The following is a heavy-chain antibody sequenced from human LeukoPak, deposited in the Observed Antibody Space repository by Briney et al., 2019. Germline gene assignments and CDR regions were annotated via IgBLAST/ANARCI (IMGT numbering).Heavy chain of an antibody. CDR2: ISGSGGST. J-gene: IGHJ5*02. Sequence: GGSLRLSCAASGFTFSSYAMSWVRQAPGKGLEWVSAISGSGGSTYYAGSVKGRFTISRDNSKNTLYLQMNSLRAEDTAVCYCANLVLVCSSTSCPPGWFDPWGQGTLVTVSS. CDR1: GFTFSSYA. V-gene: IGHV3-23*01. CDR3: ANLVLVCSSTSCPPGWFDP. D-gene: IGHD2-2*01.